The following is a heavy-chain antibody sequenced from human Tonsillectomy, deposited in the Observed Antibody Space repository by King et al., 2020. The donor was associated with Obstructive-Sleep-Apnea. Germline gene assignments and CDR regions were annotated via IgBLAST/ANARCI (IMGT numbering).Heavy chain of an antibody. V-gene: IGHV3-73*01. J-gene: IGHJ4*02. Sequence: VQLVESGGGLVQPGGSVKLSCAASGFTFSDSAMHWVRQASGKGLEWVGRIRSKTNNYDTAYAASVKGRFTISRDDSKNTAYLQLNSLRTEDTAVYYCSGGEDCLWGSYRPATFDYWGQGTLVTVSS. CDR1: GFTFSDSA. D-gene: IGHD3-16*02. CDR2: IRSKTNNYDT. CDR3: SGGEDCLWGSYRPATFDY.